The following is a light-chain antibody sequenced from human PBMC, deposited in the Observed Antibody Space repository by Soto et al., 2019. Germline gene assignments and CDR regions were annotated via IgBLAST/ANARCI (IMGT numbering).Light chain of an antibody. CDR1: QGIRNY. CDR2: AAS. Sequence: DIQMTQSPSSLSASVGDRVTITCRASQGIRNYLAWYQQKPGKVPKLLIYAASTLHSGVPSRLSGSGSGTDFTLTSSSLQREDVATYYCQKYNSVPLTFGGGTKVEFK. CDR3: QKYNSVPLT. V-gene: IGKV1-27*01. J-gene: IGKJ4*01.